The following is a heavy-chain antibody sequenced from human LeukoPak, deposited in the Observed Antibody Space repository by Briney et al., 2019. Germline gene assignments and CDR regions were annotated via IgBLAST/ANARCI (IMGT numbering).Heavy chain of an antibody. CDR2: IYSSGST. Sequence: PSETLSLTCTVSGDSISSYHWSWIRQPPGKGLEWIGYIYSSGSTKYNPSLKSRVTISVDTSKNQSSLKVHSVTAADTAMYYCARHPRSCTGGGTCYSWFDASGQGTLVTVSS. J-gene: IGHJ5*02. CDR1: GDSISSYH. CDR3: ARHPRSCTGGGTCYSWFDA. D-gene: IGHD2-15*01. V-gene: IGHV4-59*08.